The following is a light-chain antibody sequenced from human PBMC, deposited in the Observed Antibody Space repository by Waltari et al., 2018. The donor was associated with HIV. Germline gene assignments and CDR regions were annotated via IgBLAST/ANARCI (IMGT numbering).Light chain of an antibody. CDR1: VAISDY. J-gene: IGKJ5*01. CDR3: QQSESYPIT. CDR2: GSS. V-gene: IGKV1-9*01. Sequence: DIHLTQSPSFLSASVGDRVTITCRADVAISDYLVWYQQKPGTAPKVLIYGSSTLQRGVPSRFSGSGSGTNFILTISSLQPEDFETYYCQQSESYPITFGQGTRLDIK.